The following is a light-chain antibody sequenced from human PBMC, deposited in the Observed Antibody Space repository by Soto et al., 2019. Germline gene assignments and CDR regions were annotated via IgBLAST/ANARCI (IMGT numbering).Light chain of an antibody. J-gene: IGLJ3*02. CDR3: QSYDSSHWV. CDR1: SSNIGAGYD. V-gene: IGLV1-40*01. Sequence: QSVLTQPPSVSGAPGQRVTISCTGSSSNIGAGYDVHWYQQLPGTAPKLLIYGNSNRPSGVPDRFSGSKSGTSASLAITGLQAEDEADYYSQSYDSSHWVFGGGTKLPVL. CDR2: GNS.